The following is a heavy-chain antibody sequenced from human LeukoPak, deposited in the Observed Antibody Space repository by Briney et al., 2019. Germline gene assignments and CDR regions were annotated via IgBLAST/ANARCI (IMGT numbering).Heavy chain of an antibody. V-gene: IGHV4-30-4*08. Sequence: SETLSLTCTVSGGSISSGDYYWSWIRQPPGKGLEWIGYIYYSGSTYYNPSLKSRVTISVDTSKNQFSLKLSSVTAADTAVYYCARDRGGGAFDIWGQGTLVTVSS. CDR3: ARDRGGGAFDI. J-gene: IGHJ3*02. D-gene: IGHD3-16*01. CDR1: GGSISSGDYY. CDR2: IYYSGST.